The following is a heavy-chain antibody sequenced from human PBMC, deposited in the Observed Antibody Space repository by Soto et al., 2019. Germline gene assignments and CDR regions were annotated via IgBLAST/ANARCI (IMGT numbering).Heavy chain of an antibody. Sequence: QVQLVESGGGVVQPGRSLRLSCAASGFTFSRFGMHWVRQAPGKGLKWVAVISYDRSDEYYVDSVKGRFTISRDNSKNTVYLQMNSLRAEDTAVYYCAKEFSLGARPRYFYYGMDVWGQGTTVTVSS. J-gene: IGHJ6*02. CDR2: ISYDRSDE. V-gene: IGHV3-30*18. CDR1: GFTFSRFG. CDR3: AKEFSLGARPRYFYYGMDV. D-gene: IGHD6-6*01.